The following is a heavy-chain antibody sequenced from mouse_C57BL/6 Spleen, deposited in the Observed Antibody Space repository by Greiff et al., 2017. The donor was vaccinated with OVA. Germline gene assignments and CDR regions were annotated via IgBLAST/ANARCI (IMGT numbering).Heavy chain of an antibody. D-gene: IGHD3-3*01. V-gene: IGHV1-69*01. Sequence: QVQLQQPGAELVMPGASVKLSCKASGYTFTSYWMHWVKQRPGQGLEWIGEIDPSDSYTNYNQKFKGKSTLTVDKSSSTAYMQLSSLTSEDSAVYYCARRGRRGHAMDYWGQGTSVTVSS. CDR2: IDPSDSYT. CDR1: GYTFTSYW. J-gene: IGHJ4*01. CDR3: ARRGRRGHAMDY.